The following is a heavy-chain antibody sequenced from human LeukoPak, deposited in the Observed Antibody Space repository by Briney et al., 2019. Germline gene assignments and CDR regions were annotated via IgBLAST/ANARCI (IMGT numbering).Heavy chain of an antibody. CDR1: GYTSSNDY. D-gene: IGHD5-24*01. V-gene: IGHV1-46*01. J-gene: IGHJ3*02. CDR2: INPSAGNT. CDR3: ARIRDGSNDAYDI. Sequence: ASVKVSCKASGYTSSNDYMHWVRQAPGQGLEWMGLINPSAGNTNYAQRFQGRVTMTRNTSTSTVYMELSSLRSEDTAVYYCARIRDGSNDAYDIWGQGTMVTVPS.